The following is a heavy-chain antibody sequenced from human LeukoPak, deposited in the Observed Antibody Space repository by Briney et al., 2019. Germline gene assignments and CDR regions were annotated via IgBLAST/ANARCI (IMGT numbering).Heavy chain of an antibody. J-gene: IGHJ3*02. Sequence: SETLSLTCTVSGGSISSYYWSWIRQPPGKGLEWIGYIYYSGSTNYNPTLKSRVTISVDTSKNQFSLKLSSVTAADTAVYYCARRSGPGAFDIWGQGTMVTVSS. CDR3: ARRSGPGAFDI. CDR1: GGSISSYY. V-gene: IGHV4-59*01. CDR2: IYYSGST.